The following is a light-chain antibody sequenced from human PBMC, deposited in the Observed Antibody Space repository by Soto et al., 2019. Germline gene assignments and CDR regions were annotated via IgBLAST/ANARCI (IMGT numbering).Light chain of an antibody. V-gene: IGKV3-15*01. J-gene: IGKJ1*01. CDR1: QSIDTN. CDR3: QQYNNWPAT. Sequence: EVLMTQSPVALSVSPGERATLSCRASQSIDTNLAWYRQKPGQAPRLLIYGADTRATNIPARISGSGSGTDFTLTISSLESEDFAVYFCQQYNNWPATFGQGTRVEIK. CDR2: GAD.